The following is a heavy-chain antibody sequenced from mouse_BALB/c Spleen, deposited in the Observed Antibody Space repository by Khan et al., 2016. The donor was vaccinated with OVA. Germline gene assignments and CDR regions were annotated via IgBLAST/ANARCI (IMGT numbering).Heavy chain of an antibody. CDR3: ARSTYRYAFVY. CDR1: GDSITSGY. Sequence: EVQLQESGPSLVKPSQTLSLTCSVTGDSITSGYWNWIRKFPGNKLEYMGYIIYTGYTYYNPSLKSRISITRHTSKNQYYLQLSCVTDEDTATYYCARSTYRYAFVYWGQGTLVTVSA. CDR2: IIYTGYT. D-gene: IGHD2-12*01. V-gene: IGHV3-8*02. J-gene: IGHJ3*01.